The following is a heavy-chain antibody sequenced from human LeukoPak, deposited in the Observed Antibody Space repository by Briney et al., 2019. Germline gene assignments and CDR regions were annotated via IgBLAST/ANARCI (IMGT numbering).Heavy chain of an antibody. CDR3: ASGASVGTRGPYYFDY. J-gene: IGHJ4*02. V-gene: IGHV1-2*02. CDR2: INPNSGGT. Sequence: ASVKVSCKASGGTFSSYAISWVRQAPGQGPEWMGWINPNSGGTQYAQKLQGRAIMTRDTSISTAYMDLNMLTSDDTAVYYCASGASVGTRGPYYFDYWGQGTLVTVSS. D-gene: IGHD1-26*01. CDR1: GGTFSSYA.